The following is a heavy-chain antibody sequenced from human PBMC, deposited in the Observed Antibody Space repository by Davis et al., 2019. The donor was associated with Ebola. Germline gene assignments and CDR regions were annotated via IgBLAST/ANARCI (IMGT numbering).Heavy chain of an antibody. CDR3: AREGRYGDPKAYYYYYYGMDV. V-gene: IGHV3-30*04. J-gene: IGHJ6*02. CDR1: GFTFSSYA. D-gene: IGHD4-17*01. Sequence: GESLKISCAASGFTFSSYAMHWVRQAPGKGLEWVAVISYDGSNKYYADSVKGRFTISRDNSKNTLYLQMNSLRAEDTAVYYCAREGRYGDPKAYYYYYYGMDVWGQGTTVTVSS. CDR2: ISYDGSNK.